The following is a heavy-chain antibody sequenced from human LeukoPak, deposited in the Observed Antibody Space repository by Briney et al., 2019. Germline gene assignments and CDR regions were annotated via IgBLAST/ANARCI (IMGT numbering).Heavy chain of an antibody. CDR1: GFTFSSYS. CDR3: ARSGNNYYYYMDV. CDR2: ISSSSSTI. Sequence: GGSLRLSCAASGFTFSSYSMNWVRQAPGKGLEWVSYISSSSSTIYYADSVKGRFTISRDNAKNSLYLQVNSLRAEDTAVYYCARSGNNYYYYMDVWGKGTTVTVSS. V-gene: IGHV3-48*04. J-gene: IGHJ6*03. D-gene: IGHD2/OR15-2a*01.